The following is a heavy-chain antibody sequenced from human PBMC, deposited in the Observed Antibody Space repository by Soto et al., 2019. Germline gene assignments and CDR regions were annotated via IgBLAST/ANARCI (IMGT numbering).Heavy chain of an antibody. CDR2: IYYSGST. Sequence: SETLSLTCTVCGGSISSGGDYWSWIRQHPGKGLEWIGYIYYSGSTYYNPSLKSRVTISVDTSKNQFSLKLSYVTAADTAVYYCARIGGTSYWFDYWGQGTLVTVS. CDR1: GGSISSGGDY. V-gene: IGHV4-31*03. CDR3: ARIGGTSYWFDY. J-gene: IGHJ4*02. D-gene: IGHD2-8*02.